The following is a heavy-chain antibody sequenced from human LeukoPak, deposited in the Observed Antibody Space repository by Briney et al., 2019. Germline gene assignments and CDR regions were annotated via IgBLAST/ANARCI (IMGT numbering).Heavy chain of an antibody. V-gene: IGHV3-23*01. J-gene: IGHJ4*02. Sequence: GGSLRLSCAAFGFTFSSYAMSWVRQAPGKGLEWVSAISGSGGSTYYADSVKGRFTISRDNSKNTLYLQMNSLRAEDTAVYYCAKSPLYCSGGSCYPGSMFGWGQGTLVTVSS. D-gene: IGHD2-15*01. CDR1: GFTFSSYA. CDR2: ISGSGGST. CDR3: AKSPLYCSGGSCYPGSMFG.